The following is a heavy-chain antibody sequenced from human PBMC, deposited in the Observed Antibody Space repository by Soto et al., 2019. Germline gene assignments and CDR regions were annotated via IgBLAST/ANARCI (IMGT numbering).Heavy chain of an antibody. CDR3: AKDSIRRSFSRSSTRARDAFDI. Sequence: GGSLRLSCSVSGFTFEDYAMHWVRQAPGKGLEWVSGISWDSRSVAYADSVKGRFTISRDNAENSLHLQMNSLRAEDTAVYYCAKDSIRRSFSRSSTRARDAFDIWGQGTMVTVSS. D-gene: IGHD6-6*01. J-gene: IGHJ3*02. CDR1: GFTFEDYA. V-gene: IGHV3-9*01. CDR2: ISWDSRSV.